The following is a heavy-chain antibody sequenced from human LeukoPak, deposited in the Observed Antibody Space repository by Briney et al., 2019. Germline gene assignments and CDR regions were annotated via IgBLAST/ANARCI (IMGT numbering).Heavy chain of an antibody. V-gene: IGHV1-69*04. CDR2: IIPILGIA. CDR1: GGTFSSYA. J-gene: IGHJ6*02. Sequence: ASVKVSCKASGGTFSSYAISWVRQAPGQGLEWMGRIIPILGIANYAQKFQGRVTITADKSTSTAYMELSSLRSEDTAVYYCARSVADYDILTGYYTNYYYYGMDVWGQGTTVTVSS. D-gene: IGHD3-9*01. CDR3: ARSVADYDILTGYYTNYYYYGMDV.